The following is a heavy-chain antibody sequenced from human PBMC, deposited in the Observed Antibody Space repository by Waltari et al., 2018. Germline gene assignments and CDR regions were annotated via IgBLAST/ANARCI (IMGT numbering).Heavy chain of an antibody. CDR3: ARDLTEYSSGWSPFDY. Sequence: QVQLVQSGAEVKKPGASVKVSCKASGYTFTGYYMHWVRQAPGQGLEWMAWINPHSGGTIYAQKFQCRVTMTRDTSISTAYMELSRLRPDDTAVYYCARDLTEYSSGWSPFDYWGQGTLVTVSS. CDR2: INPHSGGT. V-gene: IGHV1-2*02. CDR1: GYTFTGYY. D-gene: IGHD6-19*01. J-gene: IGHJ4*02.